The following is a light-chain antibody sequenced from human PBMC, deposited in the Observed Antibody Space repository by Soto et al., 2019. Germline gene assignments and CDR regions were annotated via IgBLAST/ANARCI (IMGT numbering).Light chain of an antibody. CDR1: QSISSY. Sequence: DIQMTQSPSSLSASVGDRVTITCRASQSISSYLNWYQQKPGKAPKLLIYAASSLQSGVPSRFSGSGSGTDFTLTISSLQPDDFAVYYCQQYNKWPRTFGQGTRWIS. CDR2: AAS. CDR3: QQYNKWPRT. J-gene: IGKJ1*01. V-gene: IGKV1-39*01.